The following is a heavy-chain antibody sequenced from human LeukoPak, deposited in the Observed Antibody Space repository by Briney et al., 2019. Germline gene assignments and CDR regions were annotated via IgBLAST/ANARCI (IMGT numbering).Heavy chain of an antibody. CDR2: ISRSGNFI. V-gene: IGHV3-21*01. CDR1: GFTFSNYA. CDR3: ARVETTGRT. D-gene: IGHD1-14*01. Sequence: PGGSLRLSCAASGFTFSNYAINWVRQAPGKGLEWVSSISRSGNFIYYGDSVKGRFTISRDNAKNSLYLQMNSLRAEDTAVYYCARVETTGRTWGQGTLVSVSA. J-gene: IGHJ5*02.